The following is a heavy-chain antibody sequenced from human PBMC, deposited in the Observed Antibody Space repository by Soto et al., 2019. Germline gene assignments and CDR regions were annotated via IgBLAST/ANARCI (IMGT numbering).Heavy chain of an antibody. J-gene: IGHJ5*02. CDR2: ISAYNGNT. Sequence: ASVKVSCKGSGYTFTSYGISWVRQAPGQGLEWMGWISAYNGNTNYAQKLQGRVTMTADTSTSTAYMELRSLRSDDTAVYYCARGEQQQLVLDWFDPWGQGTLVTVSS. CDR1: GYTFTSYG. V-gene: IGHV1-18*04. D-gene: IGHD6-13*01. CDR3: ARGEQQQLVLDWFDP.